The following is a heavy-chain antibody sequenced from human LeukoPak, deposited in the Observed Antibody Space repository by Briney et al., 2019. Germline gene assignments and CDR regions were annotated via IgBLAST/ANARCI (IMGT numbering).Heavy chain of an antibody. Sequence: GGSLRLSCAASGFTFSSHSMSWVRQAPGKGLEWVSAISGSGGSTYYADSVKGRFTISRDNSKNTLYLQMNSLRAEDTAVYYCAKEGSGSYPDKYYFDNWGQGTLVTVSS. J-gene: IGHJ4*02. CDR2: ISGSGGST. CDR1: GFTFSSHS. D-gene: IGHD1-26*01. V-gene: IGHV3-23*01. CDR3: AKEGSGSYPDKYYFDN.